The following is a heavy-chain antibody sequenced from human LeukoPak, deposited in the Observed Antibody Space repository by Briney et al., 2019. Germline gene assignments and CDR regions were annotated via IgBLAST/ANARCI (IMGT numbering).Heavy chain of an antibody. V-gene: IGHV1-2*02. J-gene: IGHJ4*02. CDR2: INPYSGGT. CDR3: ARAPGDDYTAIYY. D-gene: IGHD5-24*01. CDR1: GYTFTDYY. Sequence: ASVKVSCKASGYTFTDYYMHWVRQAPGQGLEWIGWINPYSGGTNYAQKFQGRFTMTRDTSISTAYMELSRLTSDDTAVYYCARAPGDDYTAIYYWGQGTLVTVSS.